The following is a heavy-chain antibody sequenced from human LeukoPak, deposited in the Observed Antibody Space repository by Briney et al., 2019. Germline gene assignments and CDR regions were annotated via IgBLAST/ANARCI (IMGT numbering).Heavy chain of an antibody. Sequence: ASVKVSCKAAGYTFTDFYIHWVRQAPGQGLEWMGWINPNSGGTDYSEKFQGRVTMTRDTSSNTVYMELQRLTSDDTAVYYCARDQVELGAFDIWGQGTMVTVSS. D-gene: IGHD1-26*01. CDR1: GYTFTDFY. V-gene: IGHV1-2*02. CDR3: ARDQVELGAFDI. J-gene: IGHJ3*02. CDR2: INPNSGGT.